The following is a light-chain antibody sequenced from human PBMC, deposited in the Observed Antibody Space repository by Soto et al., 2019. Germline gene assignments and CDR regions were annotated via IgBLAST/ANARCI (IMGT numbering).Light chain of an antibody. CDR1: QSISSN. Sequence: EIVLTQSPGTLSLSPGERATLSFRASQSISSNLAWYQQKPGQAPRLLMFRTSSRATGFPARFSGSGSGTEFNLTISSLQSEDFGVYYCQQYNNWPRATFGGGTKVDIK. V-gene: IGKV3-15*01. CDR3: QQYNNWPRAT. J-gene: IGKJ4*01. CDR2: RTS.